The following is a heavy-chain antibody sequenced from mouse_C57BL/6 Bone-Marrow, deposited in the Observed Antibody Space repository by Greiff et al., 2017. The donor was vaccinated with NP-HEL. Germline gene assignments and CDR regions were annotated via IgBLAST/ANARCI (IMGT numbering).Heavy chain of an antibody. CDR2: IYPGSGST. CDR3: ATYDYSDYYAMDY. J-gene: IGHJ4*01. V-gene: IGHV1-55*01. D-gene: IGHD2-4*01. CDR1: GYTFTSYW. Sequence: QVQLQQPGAELVKPGASVKMSCKASGYTFTSYWITWVKQRPGQGLEWIGDIYPGSGSTNYNEKFKSKATLTVDTSSSTAYMQLSSLTSEDSAVYYCATYDYSDYYAMDYWGQGTSVTVSS.